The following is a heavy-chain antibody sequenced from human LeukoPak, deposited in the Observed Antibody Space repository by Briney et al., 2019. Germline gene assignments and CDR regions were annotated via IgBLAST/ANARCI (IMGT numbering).Heavy chain of an antibody. CDR2: IVVGSGNT. CDR1: GFTFTSSA. V-gene: IGHV1-58*02. Sequence: TSVKVSCKASGFTFTSSAMQWVRQARGERLEWIGWIVVGSGNTNYAQKFQERVTITRDMSTSTAYMELSSLRSEDTAVYYCAAECMTQDAFDIWGQGTMVTVSS. J-gene: IGHJ3*02. CDR3: AAECMTQDAFDI.